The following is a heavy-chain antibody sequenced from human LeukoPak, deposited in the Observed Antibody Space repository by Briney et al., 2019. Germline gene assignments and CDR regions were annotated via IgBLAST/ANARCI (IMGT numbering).Heavy chain of an antibody. CDR1: GGSISSGSYY. J-gene: IGHJ3*02. D-gene: IGHD6-19*01. Sequence: SETLSLTCTVSGGSISSGSYYWSWIRQPAGKGLEWIGRIYTSGSTNYNPSLKSRVTISVDTSKNQFSLKLSSVTAADMAVYYCAREDSSGWFDAFDIWGQGTMVTVSS. CDR2: IYTSGST. V-gene: IGHV4-61*02. CDR3: AREDSSGWFDAFDI.